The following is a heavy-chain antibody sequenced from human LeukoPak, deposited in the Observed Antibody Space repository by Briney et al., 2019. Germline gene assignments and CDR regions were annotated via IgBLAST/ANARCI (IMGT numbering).Heavy chain of an antibody. V-gene: IGHV4-39*01. CDR3: AGTVLRYFDWLSNYYYGMDV. D-gene: IGHD3-9*01. J-gene: IGHJ6*02. CDR2: IYYSGST. CDR1: GGSISSSSYH. Sequence: PSETLSLTCTVSGGSISSSSYHWGWIRQPPGKGLEWIGSIYYSGSTYYNPSLKSRVTISVDTSKNQFSLKLSSVTAADTAVYYCAGTVLRYFDWLSNYYYGMDVWGQGTTVTVSS.